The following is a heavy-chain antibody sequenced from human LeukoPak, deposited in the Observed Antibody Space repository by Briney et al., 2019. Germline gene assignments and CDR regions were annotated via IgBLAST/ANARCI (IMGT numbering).Heavy chain of an antibody. J-gene: IGHJ4*02. CDR3: ARGYYYGSGTYHLDY. D-gene: IGHD3-10*01. CDR1: GFSFRSYE. Sequence: PGGSLRLSCVASGFSFRSYELNWVRQAPGKGLEWISYISNSAGTIHYADSVKGRFTISRDNVKNSVYLQMNSLRAEDTAVYFCARGYYYGSGTYHLDYWGRGTLVTVSS. V-gene: IGHV3-48*03. CDR2: ISNSAGTI.